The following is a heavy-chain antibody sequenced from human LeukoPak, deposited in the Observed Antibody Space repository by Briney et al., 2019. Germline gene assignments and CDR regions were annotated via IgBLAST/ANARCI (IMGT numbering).Heavy chain of an antibody. Sequence: GGSLRLSCEASGFTFSSYWMHWVRQGPGKGLVWVSRIKSDGSSTSYADSVKGRFTISRDNAKNSLYLQMNSLRAEDTALYYCARGGSYGGYHSYWGQGTLVTVSS. CDR2: IKSDGSST. CDR1: GFTFSSYW. J-gene: IGHJ4*02. CDR3: ARGGSYGGYHSY. V-gene: IGHV3-74*01. D-gene: IGHD4-23*01.